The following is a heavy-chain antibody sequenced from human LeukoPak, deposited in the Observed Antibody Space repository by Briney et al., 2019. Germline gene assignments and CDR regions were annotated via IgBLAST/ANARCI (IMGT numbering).Heavy chain of an antibody. Sequence: GASVKVSCKASGYTFTSYGISWVRQAPGQGLEWMGWISAYNGNTNYAQKLQGRVTMTTDTSTSTAYMELRSLRSDDTAVYYCARGEHIVVVIAESYDAFDIWGQGTMVTVSS. CDR2: ISAYNGNT. D-gene: IGHD2-21*01. CDR1: GYTFTSYG. CDR3: ARGEHIVVVIAESYDAFDI. V-gene: IGHV1-18*01. J-gene: IGHJ3*02.